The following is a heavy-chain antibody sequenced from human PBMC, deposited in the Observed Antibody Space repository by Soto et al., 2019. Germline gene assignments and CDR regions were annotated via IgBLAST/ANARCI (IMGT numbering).Heavy chain of an antibody. J-gene: IGHJ3*02. V-gene: IGHV5-51*01. CDR1: GYSFTSYW. CDR3: ASPGIAAAGDDAFDI. D-gene: IGHD6-13*01. CDR2: IYPGDSDT. Sequence: GESLKISCKGSGYSFTSYWIGWVRQMPGKGLEWMGIIYPGDSDTRYSPSFQGQVTISADKSISTAYLQWSSLKASDTAMYYCASPGIAAAGDDAFDIWGQGTMVTVSS.